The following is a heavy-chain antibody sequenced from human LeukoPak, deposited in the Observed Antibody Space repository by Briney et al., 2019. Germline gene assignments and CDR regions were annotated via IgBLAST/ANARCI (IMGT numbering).Heavy chain of an antibody. CDR3: ARDNVYSNNTYYYYYMDV. D-gene: IGHD4-11*01. Sequence: PSETLSLTCIVSGGSISSSSYYWGWIRQPPGKGLEWIEIIYYSGSTYYNPSLKSRVTISVDTSKNQFSLKLSSVTAADTAVYYCARDNVYSNNTYYYYYMDVWGKGTTVTVSS. CDR2: IYYSGST. CDR1: GGSISSSSYY. J-gene: IGHJ6*03. V-gene: IGHV4-39*07.